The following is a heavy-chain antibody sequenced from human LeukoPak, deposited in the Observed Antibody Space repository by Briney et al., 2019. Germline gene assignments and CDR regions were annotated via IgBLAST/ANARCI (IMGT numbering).Heavy chain of an antibody. V-gene: IGHV3-21*01. CDR3: ARGMYYYGSGSSFDN. CDR2: ISSSSSYI. Sequence: GGSLRLSCAASGFTFSSYNMNWVRQAPGKGLEWVSSISSSSSYIYYADSVMGRFTISRDNAKNSLYLQMNSLRAEDTAVYYCARGMYYYGSGSSFDNWGQGTLVTVSS. D-gene: IGHD3-10*01. J-gene: IGHJ4*02. CDR1: GFTFSSYN.